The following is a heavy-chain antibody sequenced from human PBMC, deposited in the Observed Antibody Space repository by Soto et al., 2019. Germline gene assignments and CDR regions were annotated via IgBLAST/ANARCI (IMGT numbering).Heavy chain of an antibody. V-gene: IGHV4-30-2*01. Sequence: QLQLQESGSGLVKPSQTLSLTCAVSGGSISSVGYSWHWIRQPPGKGLEWIGYISHSGSTDYNASLTSRVTISVDRSKNQFSLKLSSVTAAETAVYYCARGAPVVNDSWGQGTLVTVSS. CDR3: ARGAPVVNDS. CDR1: GGSISSVGYS. J-gene: IGHJ5*01. D-gene: IGHD3-22*01. CDR2: ISHSGST.